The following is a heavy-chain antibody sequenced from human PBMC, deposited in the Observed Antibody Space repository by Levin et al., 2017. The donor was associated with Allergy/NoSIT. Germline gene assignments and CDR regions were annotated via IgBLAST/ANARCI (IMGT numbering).Heavy chain of an antibody. V-gene: IGHV3-21*01. CDR2: ISSSSSYI. J-gene: IGHJ3*02. Sequence: GGSLRLSCAASGFTFSSYSMNWVRQAPGKGLEWVSSISSSSSYIYYADSVKGRFTISRDNAKNSLYLQMNSLRAEDTAVYYCARDRAEYSSSSGPAFDIWGQGTMVTVSS. CDR1: GFTFSSYS. D-gene: IGHD6-6*01. CDR3: ARDRAEYSSSSGPAFDI.